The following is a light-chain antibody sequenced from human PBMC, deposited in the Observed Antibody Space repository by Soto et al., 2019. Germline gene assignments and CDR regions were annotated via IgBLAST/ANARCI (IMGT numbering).Light chain of an antibody. V-gene: IGLV2-14*01. J-gene: IGLJ2*01. CDR1: SSDVGGYNY. CDR2: EVS. CDR3: SSYTTSSTL. Sequence: QSLLTQPASVSGSTGQSITISCSGTSSDVGGYNYVSWYQQHPGKAPKLMIYEVSNRPSGVSNRSSGSKSGNTASLTISGLQAEDEADYYCSSYTTSSTLFGGGTKVTVL.